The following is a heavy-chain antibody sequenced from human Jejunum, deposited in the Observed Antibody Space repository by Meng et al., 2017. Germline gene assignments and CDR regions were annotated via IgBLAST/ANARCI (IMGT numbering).Heavy chain of an antibody. V-gene: IGHV3-74*01. J-gene: IGHJ3*02. CDR1: GLTFSTYW. Sequence: GESLKISCAASGLTFSTYWMPWVRQAPGKGLVWLSHITSEARSTSYADSVTGRFTFSIDDAKNTLYLQLYSLRVEDTSVYYCVSGSSPLFDAFDIWGQGTMVTVSS. CDR3: VSGSSPLFDAFDI. D-gene: IGHD1-26*01. CDR2: ITSEARST.